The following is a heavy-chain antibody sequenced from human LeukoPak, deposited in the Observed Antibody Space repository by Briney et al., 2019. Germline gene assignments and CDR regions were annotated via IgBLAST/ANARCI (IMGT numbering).Heavy chain of an antibody. Sequence: SETLSLTCSVSDVSISNNGRYWAWIRQSPGKGLEWIGSAYHTGATNYNPSLESRVSMSVDTSKNQFSLRLTSATAADTALYYCATGQSEVYVVQMDYWGQGILVTVSS. CDR2: AYHTGAT. CDR3: ATGQSEVYVVQMDY. V-gene: IGHV4-39*07. J-gene: IGHJ4*02. CDR1: DVSISNNGRY. D-gene: IGHD2-8*01.